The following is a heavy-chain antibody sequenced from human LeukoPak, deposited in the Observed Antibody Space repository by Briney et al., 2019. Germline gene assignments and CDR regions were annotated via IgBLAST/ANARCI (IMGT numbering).Heavy chain of an antibody. J-gene: IGHJ3*02. D-gene: IGHD3-22*01. V-gene: IGHV4-39*01. CDR1: GGSISSSSYY. Sequence: PSETLSLTCTVSGGSISSSSYYWGWIRQPPGKGLEWIGSIYYSGNTYYNPSLKSRVTMSVDTSKNQFSLKLSSVTAADTAVYYCARMPYYYDSSGYYLDAFDIWGQGTMVTVSS. CDR3: ARMPYYYDSSGYYLDAFDI. CDR2: IYYSGNT.